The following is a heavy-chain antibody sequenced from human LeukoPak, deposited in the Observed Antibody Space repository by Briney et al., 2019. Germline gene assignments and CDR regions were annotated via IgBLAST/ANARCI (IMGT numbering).Heavy chain of an antibody. CDR1: GFTFSSYA. V-gene: IGHV3-21*01. CDR2: ISSSSSYI. D-gene: IGHD5-12*01. CDR3: AGGSDSGYAIYYYYYYMDV. Sequence: GGSLRLSCAASGFTFSSYAMNWVRQAPGKGLEWVSSISSSSSYIYYADSVKGRFTISRDNAKNSLYLQMNSLRAEDTAVYYCAGGSDSGYAIYYYYYYMDVWGKGTTVTVSS. J-gene: IGHJ6*03.